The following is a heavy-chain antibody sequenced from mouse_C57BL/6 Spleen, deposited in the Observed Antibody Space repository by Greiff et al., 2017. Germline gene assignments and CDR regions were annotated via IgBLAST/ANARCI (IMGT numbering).Heavy chain of an antibody. CDR3: ARAVARYFDV. CDR2: ILPGSGST. Sequence: VKLQESGAELMKPGASVKLSCKATGYTFTGYWIEWVKQRPGHGLEWIGEILPGSGSTNYNAKFKGKATFTADTSSNTAYMQLSSLTTEDSALYYCARAVARYFDVWGTGTTVTVSS. CDR1: GYTFTGYW. D-gene: IGHD1-1*01. V-gene: IGHV1-9*01. J-gene: IGHJ1*03.